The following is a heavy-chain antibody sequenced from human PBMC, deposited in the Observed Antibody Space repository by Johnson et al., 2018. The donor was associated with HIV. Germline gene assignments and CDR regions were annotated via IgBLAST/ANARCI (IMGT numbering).Heavy chain of an antibody. Sequence: QVQLVESGGGLVQPGMSLRLSCAASGFTFDDYAMHWVRQAPGKGLEWVAVISFDGSNKYYTDSVTGRFTISRDNSKNTMYLQMNSLRAEDTAVYYCARGGVGDVFDIWGQGTMVTVSS. CDR3: ARGGVGDVFDI. CDR1: GFTFDDYA. J-gene: IGHJ3*02. D-gene: IGHD1-26*01. V-gene: IGHV3-30*04. CDR2: ISFDGSNK.